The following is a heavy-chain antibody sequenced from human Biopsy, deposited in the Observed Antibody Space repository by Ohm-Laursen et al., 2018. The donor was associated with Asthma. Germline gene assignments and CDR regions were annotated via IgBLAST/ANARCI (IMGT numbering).Heavy chain of an antibody. V-gene: IGHV1-69*13. CDR1: GGTFNAYV. D-gene: IGHD2-2*01. J-gene: IGHJ4*02. Sequence: SVKVSCKSLGGTFNAYVIGWVRQAPGQGLEWMGGINSVFGTTTYPQKFQDRVTITADDSTSTVYMELSSLRSEDTAVYYCARKAGSCISRTCYSLDFWGQGTLVTGSS. CDR3: ARKAGSCISRTCYSLDF. CDR2: INSVFGTT.